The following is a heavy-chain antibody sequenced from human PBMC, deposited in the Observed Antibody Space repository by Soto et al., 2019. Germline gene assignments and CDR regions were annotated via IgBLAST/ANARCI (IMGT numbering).Heavy chain of an antibody. Sequence: SETLSLTCSVSGASISSRDYYWGWVRQTPGKGLEWIGNIDYNGVTYYNPSLKSRVTVSKDTSKNQFSLKVASVTAADTVIYYCGRVMIGTSRHTDSDYWGQGTQVTSPQ. V-gene: IGHV4-39*01. CDR2: IDYNGVT. CDR1: GASISSRDYY. D-gene: IGHD2-2*01. CDR3: GRVMIGTSRHTDSDY. J-gene: IGHJ4*02.